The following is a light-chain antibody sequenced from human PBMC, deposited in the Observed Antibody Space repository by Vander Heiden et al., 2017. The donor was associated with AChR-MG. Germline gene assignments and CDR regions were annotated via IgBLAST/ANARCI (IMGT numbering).Light chain of an antibody. Sequence: QSALTQPRSVSGSPGQSVTISCTGTSSDVGGYNYVSWYQQHPGKAPKLMIYDVSKRPSGVPDRCSGSKSGNTASLTISGLQAEDEADYYCCSYAGRGVFGTGTKVTVL. CDR1: SSDVGGYNY. V-gene: IGLV2-11*01. CDR2: DVS. CDR3: CSYAGRGV. J-gene: IGLJ1*01.